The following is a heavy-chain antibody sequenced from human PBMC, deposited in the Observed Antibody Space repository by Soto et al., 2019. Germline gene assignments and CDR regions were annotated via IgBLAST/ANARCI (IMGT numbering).Heavy chain of an antibody. CDR1: GVTFGSYS. J-gene: IGHJ3*02. Sequence: GRSPGLSCAASGVTFGSYSMNWVRQAPGKGLEWVSSISSSSSYIYYADSVKGRFTISRDNAKNSLYLQMNSLRAEDTAVYYFARSSRNEDAFSSWGQGTMVTV. CDR3: ARSSRNEDAFSS. V-gene: IGHV3-21*01. D-gene: IGHD6-6*01. CDR2: ISSSSSYI.